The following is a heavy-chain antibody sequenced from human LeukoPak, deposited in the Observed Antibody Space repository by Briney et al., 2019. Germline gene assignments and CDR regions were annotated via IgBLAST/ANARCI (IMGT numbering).Heavy chain of an antibody. CDR2: IRGKGSGGST. CDR3: TRERDYTDEY. V-gene: IGHV3-49*03. J-gene: IGHJ4*02. D-gene: IGHD4-11*01. CDR1: GFTFGDYA. Sequence: GGSLRLSCTASGFTFGDYAMSWFRQAPGKGLEWVGFIRGKGSGGSTEYAASVKGRFTTSRDDSRSMAYLQMDGLRTEDTAVYYCTRERDYTDEYWGQGTLVTVSS.